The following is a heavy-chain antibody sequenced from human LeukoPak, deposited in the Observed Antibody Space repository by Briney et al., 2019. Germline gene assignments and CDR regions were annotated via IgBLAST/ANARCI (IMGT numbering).Heavy chain of an antibody. CDR2: IYGAAGT. CDR1: GFSVSSKY. J-gene: IGHJ3*02. CDR3: AKGLNGYGSGSYSPLDAFDI. D-gene: IGHD3-10*01. Sequence: GGSLALDSAAYGFSVSSKYMGWARHSPGMWLEWPSAIYGAAGTSYADSVKGRFRISRDTSKNTLYLQMNNLRPEDTAVYYYAKGLNGYGSGSYSPLDAFDIWGQRKMVTVSS. V-gene: IGHV3-66*01.